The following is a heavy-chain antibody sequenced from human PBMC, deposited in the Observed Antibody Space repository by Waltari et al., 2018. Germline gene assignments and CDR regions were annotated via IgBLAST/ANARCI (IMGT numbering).Heavy chain of an antibody. J-gene: IGHJ6*02. Sequence: QVQLVQSGAEVKKPGASVKVSCKASGYTFTSYDINWVRQATGQGLEWMGWMNPNSGNTGYAQKFQGRVTMTRNTSISTAYMELSSLRSEDTAVYYCARGVLRFLAVQHYYGMDVWGQGTTVTVSS. CDR2: MNPNSGNT. CDR1: GYTFTSYD. V-gene: IGHV1-8*01. CDR3: ARGVLRFLAVQHYYGMDV. D-gene: IGHD3-3*01.